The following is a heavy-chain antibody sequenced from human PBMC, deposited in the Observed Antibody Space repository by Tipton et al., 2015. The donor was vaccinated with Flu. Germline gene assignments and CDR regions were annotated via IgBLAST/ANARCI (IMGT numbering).Heavy chain of an antibody. Sequence: SLRLSCAASGFAFRRYAMNWVRQAPGKGLEWVSGITDSGESTDYADSVKGRFTISRDSSKNTLYLQMNALRADDTAVYFCAKDRDYGDYSGAPFPDSWGQGTLVTVSS. J-gene: IGHJ4*02. D-gene: IGHD4-17*01. CDR1: GFAFRRYA. CDR3: AKDRDYGDYSGAPFPDS. CDR2: ITDSGEST. V-gene: IGHV3-23*01.